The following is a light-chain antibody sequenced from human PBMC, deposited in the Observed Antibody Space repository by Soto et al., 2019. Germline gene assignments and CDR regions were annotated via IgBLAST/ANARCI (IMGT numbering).Light chain of an antibody. Sequence: VLPQSPDTLSLSPGDRATLSCRASQSVRSTFLAWYQQKPGQAPRLLIYGASNRAAGSPERFSGSASGTEFTLTISRRQPADAVVYYCQQYHDSPMNTFGEGTKLQIK. CDR1: QSVRSTF. V-gene: IGKV3-20*01. J-gene: IGKJ2*01. CDR3: QQYHDSPMNT. CDR2: GAS.